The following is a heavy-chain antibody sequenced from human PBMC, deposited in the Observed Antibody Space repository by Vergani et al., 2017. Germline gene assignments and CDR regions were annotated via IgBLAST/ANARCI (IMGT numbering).Heavy chain of an antibody. CDR2: ISGSGGST. D-gene: IGHD3-10*01. Sequence: EVQLLESGGGLVQPGGSLRLSCAASGFTFSSYAMSWVRQAPGKGLEWVSAISGSGGSTYYADSVKGRFTISRDNSKNTLYLQMNSLRAEDTAVYYCAKFPVTMVRGVITYFDYWGQRTLVTVSS. V-gene: IGHV3-23*01. CDR1: GFTFSSYA. CDR3: AKFPVTMVRGVITYFDY. J-gene: IGHJ4*02.